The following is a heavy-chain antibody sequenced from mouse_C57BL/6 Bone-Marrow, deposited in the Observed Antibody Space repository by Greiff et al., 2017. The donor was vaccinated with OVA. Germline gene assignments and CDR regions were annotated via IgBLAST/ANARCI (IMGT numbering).Heavy chain of an antibody. D-gene: IGHD2-12*01. CDR3: GRDSNDVIYWYFDV. Sequence: EVMLVESEGGLVQPGSSMKLSCTASGFTFSDYYMAWVRQVPEKGLEWVANINYDGSSTYYLDSLKSRFIISRDNAKNILYLQMSSLKSEDTATYYCGRDSNDVIYWYFDVWGTGTTVTVSS. CDR2: INYDGSST. J-gene: IGHJ1*03. CDR1: GFTFSDYY. V-gene: IGHV5-16*01.